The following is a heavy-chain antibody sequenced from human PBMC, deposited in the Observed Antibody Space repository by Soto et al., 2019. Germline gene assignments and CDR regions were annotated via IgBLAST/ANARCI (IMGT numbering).Heavy chain of an antibody. CDR2: ISFDSTKT. D-gene: IGHD2-21*01. J-gene: IGHJ4*02. CDR1: GFTLRTYG. V-gene: IGHV3-30*18. Sequence: GGSLRLSCAASGFTLRTYGMHWVRQAPGKGLEWVSLISFDSTKTYYADSVRGRFTISRDTSKNTLYLQMNSLTPEDTAVYYCAKDFYTVVVSPAPRRHYFDFSGQGTLVTVSS. CDR3: AKDFYTVVVSPAPRRHYFDF.